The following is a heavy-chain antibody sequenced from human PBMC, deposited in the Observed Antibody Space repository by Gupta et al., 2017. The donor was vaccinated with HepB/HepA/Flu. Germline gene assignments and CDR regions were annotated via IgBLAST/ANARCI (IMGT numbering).Heavy chain of an antibody. J-gene: IGHJ3*02. D-gene: IGHD5-18*01. CDR2: IGTAGDT. CDR3: ARAADVDTAMAPARGAFDI. Sequence: EVQLVESGGGLVQPGGSLRLSCAASGFTFSSYDMHWVRQATGKGLEWVSAIGTAGDTYYPGSVKGRFTISRENAKNSLYLQMNSLRAGDTAVYYCARAADVDTAMAPARGAFDIWGQGTMVTVSS. CDR1: GFTFSSYD. V-gene: IGHV3-13*01.